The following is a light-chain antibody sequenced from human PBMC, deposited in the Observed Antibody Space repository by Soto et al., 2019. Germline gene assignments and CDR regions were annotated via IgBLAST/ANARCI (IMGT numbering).Light chain of an antibody. CDR1: QSISKY. CDR2: NAS. CDR3: QQRTNWPPKLT. V-gene: IGKV3-11*01. J-gene: IGKJ4*01. Sequence: EIVLTQSPATLSVSPGETATVSCRASQSISKYLAWYKQKPGQTPRLLIYNASNRAAGIPARFSGSGSGTDFTLTIARLEPEDFAVYYCQQRTNWPPKLTFGGGTRVE.